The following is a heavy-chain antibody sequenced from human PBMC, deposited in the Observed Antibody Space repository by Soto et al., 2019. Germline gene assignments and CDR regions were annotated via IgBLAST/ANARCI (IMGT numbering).Heavy chain of an antibody. D-gene: IGHD3-3*01. V-gene: IGHV3-30*18. CDR2: ISYDGSNK. CDR3: AKEGEYYDFWSGYYMYYFDY. J-gene: IGHJ4*02. Sequence: VQLVESGGGVVQPGRSLRLSCAASGFTFSSYGMHWVRQAPGKGLEWVAVISYDGSNKYYADSVKGRFTISRDNSKNTLYLQMNSLRAEDTAVYYCAKEGEYYDFWSGYYMYYFDYWGQGTLVTVSS. CDR1: GFTFSSYG.